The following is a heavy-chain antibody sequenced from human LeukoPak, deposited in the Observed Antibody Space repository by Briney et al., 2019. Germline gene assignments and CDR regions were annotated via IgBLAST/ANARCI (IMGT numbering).Heavy chain of an antibody. CDR3: VRSHGSGSYYNLNDY. Sequence: SETLSLTCTVSGDSISSSDYYWGWIRQPPGKGLEWIGYIYYSGSTNYNPSLRSRVTISVDTSKNQFSLKLSSVTAADTAVYYCVRSHGSGSYYNLNDYWGQGTLVTVSS. J-gene: IGHJ4*02. V-gene: IGHV4-61*05. CDR1: GDSISSSDYY. CDR2: IYYSGST. D-gene: IGHD3-10*01.